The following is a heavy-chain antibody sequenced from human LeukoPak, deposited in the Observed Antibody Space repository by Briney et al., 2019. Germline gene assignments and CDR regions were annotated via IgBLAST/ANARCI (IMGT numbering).Heavy chain of an antibody. CDR3: ARDQYGSGDGYYMDV. V-gene: IGHV3-48*03. J-gene: IGHJ6*03. Sequence: GGSLRLSCAASGFTVSSNYMNWVRQAPGKGLEWISYISSSGITIFYADSVKGRFTISRDNAKNSLYLQMNSLRAEDTAVYYCARDQYGSGDGYYMDVWGKGTTVTISS. D-gene: IGHD3-10*01. CDR1: GFTVSSNY. CDR2: ISSSGITI.